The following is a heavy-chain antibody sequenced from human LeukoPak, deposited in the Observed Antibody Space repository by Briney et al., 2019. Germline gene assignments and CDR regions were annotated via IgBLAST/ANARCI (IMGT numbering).Heavy chain of an antibody. V-gene: IGHV3-23*01. D-gene: IGHD1-26*01. CDR3: AKDREFDY. Sequence: GGSLSFSCAASGFTFRSYGRHWVRQAQGKGRLWVSTISGSGDSTYYADSVKGRFIISRDNSKNTLYLQMNSLRAEDTAVYYCAKDREFDYWGQGTLVTVSS. CDR1: GFTFRSYG. J-gene: IGHJ4*02. CDR2: ISGSGDST.